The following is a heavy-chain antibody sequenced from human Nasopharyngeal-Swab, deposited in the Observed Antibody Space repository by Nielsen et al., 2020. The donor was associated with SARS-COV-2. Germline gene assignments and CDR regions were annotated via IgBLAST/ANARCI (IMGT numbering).Heavy chain of an antibody. CDR2: INPNSGGT. CDR1: GYTFTGYY. Sequence: ASVKVSCKASGYTFTGYYMHWVRQAPGQGLEWMGRINPNSGGTNHAQKFQGRVTMTRDTSISTAYMELSRLRSDDTAVYYCARSPTPMVQGERDWFDPWGQGTLVTVSS. J-gene: IGHJ5*02. V-gene: IGHV1-2*06. CDR3: ARSPTPMVQGERDWFDP. D-gene: IGHD3-10*01.